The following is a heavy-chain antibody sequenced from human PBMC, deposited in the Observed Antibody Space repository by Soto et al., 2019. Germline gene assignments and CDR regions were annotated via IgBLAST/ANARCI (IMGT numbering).Heavy chain of an antibody. V-gene: IGHV3-48*02. J-gene: IGHJ4*02. D-gene: IGHD3-10*01. CDR1: GFTFSSYS. CDR2: ISSSSSTI. Sequence: GGSLRLSCAASGFTFSSYSMNWVRQAPGKGLEWVSYISSSSSTIYYADSVKGRFTISRDNAKNSLYLQMNSLRDEDTAVYYCARGYGSGSYYRGFDYWGQGTLVTVSS. CDR3: ARGYGSGSYYRGFDY.